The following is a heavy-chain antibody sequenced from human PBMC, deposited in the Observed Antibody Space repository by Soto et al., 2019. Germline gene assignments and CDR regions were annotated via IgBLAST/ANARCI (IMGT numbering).Heavy chain of an antibody. D-gene: IGHD3-22*01. V-gene: IGHV4-59*01. Sequence: SETLSLTCTVSGGSISSYYWSWIRQPPGKGLEWIGYIYYSGSTYYNPSLKSRFTISVDTSKNQFSLKLSSVTAADTAVYYCARAAYYYDSSGYYSSYYFDYWGQGTLVTVSS. J-gene: IGHJ4*02. CDR3: ARAAYYYDSSGYYSSYYFDY. CDR2: IYYSGST. CDR1: GGSISSYY.